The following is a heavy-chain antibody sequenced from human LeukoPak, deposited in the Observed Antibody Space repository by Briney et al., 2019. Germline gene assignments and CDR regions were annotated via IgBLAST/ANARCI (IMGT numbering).Heavy chain of an antibody. CDR1: GGTFSSYA. V-gene: IGHV1-69*06. CDR2: IIPIFGTA. J-gene: IGHJ5*02. Sequence: ASVKVSCKASGGTFSSYAISWVRQAPGQGLEWMGGIIPIFGTANYAQKFQGRVTMTEDTSTDTAYMELSSLRSEDTAVYYCATGPSGWFDPWGQGTLVTVSS. D-gene: IGHD6-25*01. CDR3: ATGPSGWFDP.